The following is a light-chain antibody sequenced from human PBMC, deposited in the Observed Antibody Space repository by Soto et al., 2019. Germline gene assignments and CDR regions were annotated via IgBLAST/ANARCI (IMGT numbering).Light chain of an antibody. J-gene: IGLJ1*01. CDR1: SNDVGKYNL. Sequence: QSVLAQPASVSGSPGQSITISCTGTSNDVGKYNLVSWYQHHPGKAPKLIIYDVTQWPSGASNRFSGSKSGNTASLTIFGVQADEEAEYFCRSNAGANNFYVFGTGTKVTVL. CDR3: RSNAGANNFYV. CDR2: DVT. V-gene: IGLV2-23*02.